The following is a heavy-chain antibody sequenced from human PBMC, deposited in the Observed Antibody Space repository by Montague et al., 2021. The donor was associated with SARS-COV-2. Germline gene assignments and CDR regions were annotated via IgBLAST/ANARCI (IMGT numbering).Heavy chain of an antibody. CDR1: GFTFSTLA. D-gene: IGHD4/OR15-4a*01. CDR2: IHGGESGT. J-gene: IGHJ6*02. CDR3: ARDKANLPGGLDV. Sequence: SLRLSCAASGFTFSTLAMSWVRQAPGKGLEWVSFIHGGESGTYYADSMKGRFTISRDNSKNTLYLQMNSLRADDTAVYYCARDKANLPGGLDVWGQGTTVTVS. V-gene: IGHV3-23*03.